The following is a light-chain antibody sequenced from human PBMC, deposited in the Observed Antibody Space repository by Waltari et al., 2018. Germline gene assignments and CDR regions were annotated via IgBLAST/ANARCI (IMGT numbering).Light chain of an antibody. V-gene: IGLV1-40*01. J-gene: IGLJ3*02. CDR2: NNN. CDR3: QSYDMRLSGVV. Sequence: QSVLTQPPSVSAAPGQRVSISCTGNTSTLGGGYHVHWYQQIPGTAPKLLIYNNNNRPSGVPDRFSGSKSVTSASLAISGLQAEDEAHYYCQSYDMRLSGVVFGGGTKLTVL. CDR1: TSTLGGGYH.